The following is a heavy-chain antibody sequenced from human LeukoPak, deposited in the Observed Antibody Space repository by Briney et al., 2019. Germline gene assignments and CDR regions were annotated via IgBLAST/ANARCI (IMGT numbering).Heavy chain of an antibody. CDR1: GGSISSSMW. CDR2: IYHSGST. D-gene: IGHD2-2*01. CDR3: ARDTDGTSSEFDP. Sequence: SETLSLTCAVSGGSISSSMWWTWVRQPPGKGLECIGEIYHSGSTNYNPSLKSRVTLSLDRSKNQFSLRLSSVTAADTAVYYCARDTDGTSSEFDPWGQGILVTVSS. V-gene: IGHV4-4*02. J-gene: IGHJ5*02.